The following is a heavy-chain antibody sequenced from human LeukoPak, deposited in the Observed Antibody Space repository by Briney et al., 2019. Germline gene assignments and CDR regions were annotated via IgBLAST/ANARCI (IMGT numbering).Heavy chain of an antibody. V-gene: IGHV5-51*01. Sequence: GESLEISCKGSGYSFTSYWIGWVRQMPGKSLEWMGIIYPGDSDTRYSPSFQGQVTISADKSISTAYLQWSSLKASDTAMYYCARLYRGIAVAGTGVPFDYWGQGTLVTVSS. CDR3: ARLYRGIAVAGTGVPFDY. CDR1: GYSFTSYW. CDR2: IYPGDSDT. J-gene: IGHJ4*02. D-gene: IGHD6-19*01.